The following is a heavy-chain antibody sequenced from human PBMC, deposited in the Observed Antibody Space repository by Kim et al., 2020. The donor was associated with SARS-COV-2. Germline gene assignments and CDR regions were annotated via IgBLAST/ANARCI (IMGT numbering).Heavy chain of an antibody. V-gene: IGHV1-69*13. CDR2: LIPIFVTA. Sequence: SVKVSCKASGGTFSSYAISWVRQAPGQGLEWMGGLIPIFVTANYAQKFQGRVTITADESTSTAYMELSSLRSEDTAVYYCARSVVRGVMIFGRGPGIYDFDYWGQGTLVTVSS. D-gene: IGHD3-10*01. CDR1: GGTFSSYA. CDR3: ARSVVRGVMIFGRGPGIYDFDY. J-gene: IGHJ4*02.